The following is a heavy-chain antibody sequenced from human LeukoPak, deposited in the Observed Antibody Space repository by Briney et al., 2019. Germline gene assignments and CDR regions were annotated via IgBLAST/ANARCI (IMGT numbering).Heavy chain of an antibody. CDR2: IIPIFGTA. D-gene: IGHD3-10*01. Sequence: GPSVKVSCKASGYTFTGYDMHWVRQATGQGHEWMGGIIPIFGTANYAQKFQGRVTITADKSTSTAYMELSSLRSEDTAVYYCASYYYGGLGWGQGTLVTVSS. CDR3: ASYYYGGLG. V-gene: IGHV1-69*06. J-gene: IGHJ4*02. CDR1: GYTFTGYD.